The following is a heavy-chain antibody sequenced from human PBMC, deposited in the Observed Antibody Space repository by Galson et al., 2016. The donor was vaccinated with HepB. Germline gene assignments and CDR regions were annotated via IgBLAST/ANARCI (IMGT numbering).Heavy chain of an antibody. J-gene: IGHJ4*02. V-gene: IGHV4-31*03. CDR3: ARETATKVRGLDS. CDR1: GGSISSGAYY. CDR2: IFYSGSA. D-gene: IGHD3-10*01. Sequence: TLSLTCTVSGGSISSGAYYWNWIRQHPGKGLEWIGYIFYSGSAYYNPSLKSRVTISVDTSKNQFSLNLTSVTAADTAVYHCARETATKVRGLDSWGQGTLVTVSS.